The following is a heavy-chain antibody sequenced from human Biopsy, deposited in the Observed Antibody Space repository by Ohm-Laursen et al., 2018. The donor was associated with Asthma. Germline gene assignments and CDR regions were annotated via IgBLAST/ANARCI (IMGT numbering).Heavy chain of an antibody. CDR3: ARSAKTIFGVVMGSYYYGMDV. V-gene: IGHV4-34*01. J-gene: IGHJ6*02. CDR1: GGSFSGYY. CDR2: INHSGST. D-gene: IGHD3-3*01. Sequence: SQTLSPTCAVYGGSFSGYYWSWIRQPPGKGLEWIGEINHSGSTNYNPSLKSRVTISVDTSKNQFSLKLSSVTAADTAVYYCARSAKTIFGVVMGSYYYGMDVWGQGTTVTVSS.